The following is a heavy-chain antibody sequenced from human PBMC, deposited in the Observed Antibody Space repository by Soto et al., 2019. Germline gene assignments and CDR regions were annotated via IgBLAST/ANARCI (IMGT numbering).Heavy chain of an antibody. CDR3: ARDRAAAALFDP. V-gene: IGHV4-59*01. CDR1: GGSISSYY. J-gene: IGHJ5*02. CDR2: IYYSGST. D-gene: IGHD6-13*01. Sequence: PSETLSLTCTVSGGSISSYYWSWIRQPPGKGLEWIGYIYYSGSTNYNPSLMSRVTISVNTTKNQFSLKLSSVTAAATAVYYCARDRAAAALFDPWGQGTLVTVSS.